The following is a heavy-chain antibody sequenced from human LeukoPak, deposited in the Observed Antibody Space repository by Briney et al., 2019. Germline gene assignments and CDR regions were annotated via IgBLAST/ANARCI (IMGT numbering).Heavy chain of an antibody. D-gene: IGHD4-17*01. CDR1: EFTFSNYA. J-gene: IGHJ4*02. V-gene: IGHV3-23*01. Sequence: GGSLRLSCAASEFTFSNYAMSWVRQAPGRGLEWVSSINGNGGRTYYGDSVKGRFTISRDNLKNTLYLQMNSLRADDTAVYYCAKIGGTTCFWGQGTLVTVSS. CDR3: AKIGGTTCF. CDR2: INGNGGRT.